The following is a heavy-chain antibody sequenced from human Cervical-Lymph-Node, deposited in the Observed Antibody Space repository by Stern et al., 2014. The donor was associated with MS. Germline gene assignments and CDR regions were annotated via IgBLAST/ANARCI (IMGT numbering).Heavy chain of an antibody. CDR3: ATAFIYGRPYFQH. CDR2: FDPEDGET. Sequence: DQLVESGAEVKKPGASVKVSCKVSGYTLTELSMHWVRQAPGKGLERMGGFDPEDGETIYAQKFQGRVTMTEDTSTDTAYMELSSLRSEDTAVYYCATAFIYGRPYFQHWGQGTLVTVSS. CDR1: GYTLTELS. J-gene: IGHJ1*01. V-gene: IGHV1-24*01. D-gene: IGHD2/OR15-2a*01.